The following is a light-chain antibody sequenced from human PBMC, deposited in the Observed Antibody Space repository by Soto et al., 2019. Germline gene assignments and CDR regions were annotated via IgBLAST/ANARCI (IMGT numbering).Light chain of an antibody. Sequence: QSVLTQPASVSGSPGQSITISCTGTSSDVGSYNLVSWYQQHPGKAPKFMIYEVSKRPSGVSNRFSASKSGNTASLTISGLQAEDEADYYCCSYAGSSTPYVFGTGTKVTVL. CDR1: SSDVGSYNL. CDR3: CSYAGSSTPYV. CDR2: EVS. V-gene: IGLV2-23*02. J-gene: IGLJ1*01.